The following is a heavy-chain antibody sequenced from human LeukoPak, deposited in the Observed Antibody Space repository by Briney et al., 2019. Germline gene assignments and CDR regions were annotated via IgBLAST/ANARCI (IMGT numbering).Heavy chain of an antibody. CDR2: MSYDGSSK. Sequence: GGSLRLSCAASGFTFSSYAMHWVRQAPAKGLERVSVMSYDGSSKYYADSVKGRFTIFRDNYKNKLYLQMNSLRAEDTAVYYCARGTDYDFWSGAIAYWGQGTLVTVSS. CDR3: ARGTDYDFWSGAIAY. J-gene: IGHJ4*02. D-gene: IGHD3-3*01. V-gene: IGHV3-30*04. CDR1: GFTFSSYA.